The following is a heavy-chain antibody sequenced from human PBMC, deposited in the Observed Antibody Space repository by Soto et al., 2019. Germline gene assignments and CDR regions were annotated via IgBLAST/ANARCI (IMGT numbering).Heavy chain of an antibody. V-gene: IGHV4-59*01. D-gene: IGHD2-2*01. J-gene: IGHJ6*02. CDR2: IYYSGST. CDR3: ARDRRYCSSTSCYAGDYYYYYYGMDV. Sequence: SETLSLTCTVPGGSISSYYWSWIRQPPGKGLEWIGYIYYSGSTNYNPSLKSRVTISVDTSKNQFSLKLSSVTAADTAVYYCARDRRYCSSTSCYAGDYYYYYYGMDVWGQGTTVTVSS. CDR1: GGSISSYY.